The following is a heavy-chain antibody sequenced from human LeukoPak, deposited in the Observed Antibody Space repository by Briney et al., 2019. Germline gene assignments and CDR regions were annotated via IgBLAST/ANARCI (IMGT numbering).Heavy chain of an antibody. J-gene: IGHJ4*02. CDR2: ISSDGNSK. Sequence: GGSLRLSCAASGFSFSSYSIHWVRQAPGKGLEWVAVISSDGNSKNFALSVKGRFTISRDNPKNLLFLQINSLRVEDTAVYYCARETPRRGETRDGYRWGQGTVVTVSS. CDR3: ARETPRRGETRDGYR. D-gene: IGHD5-24*01. V-gene: IGHV3-30-3*01. CDR1: GFSFSSYS.